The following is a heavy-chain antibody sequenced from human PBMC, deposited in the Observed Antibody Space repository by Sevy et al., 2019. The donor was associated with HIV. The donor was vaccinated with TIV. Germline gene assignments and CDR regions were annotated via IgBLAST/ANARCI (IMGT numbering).Heavy chain of an antibody. D-gene: IGHD3-10*01. CDR2: INQDGSEK. CDR3: ARGIYGSGSRLGLGY. CDR1: GFTFSNYW. Sequence: GGSLRLSCAASGFTFSNYWMSWVRQAPGKGLECVANINQDGSEKYYLDSVKGRFIVSRDNAKNSLYLQMNSLRAEDSAVYYCARGIYGSGSRLGLGYWGQGTLVTVSS. V-gene: IGHV3-7*01. J-gene: IGHJ4*02.